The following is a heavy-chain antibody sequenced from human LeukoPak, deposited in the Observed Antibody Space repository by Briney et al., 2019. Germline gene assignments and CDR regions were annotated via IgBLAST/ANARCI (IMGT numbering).Heavy chain of an antibody. D-gene: IGHD5-18*01. CDR2: IDPSDSYS. Sequence: GESLKISCKGSGYSFTTYWISWVRQLPGKGLEWMGRIDPSDSYSNYSPSFQGHVTMSADKSISTAYLQWSSLKASDTAMYYCARHDSGYSYGYFDYWGQGTLVTVSS. CDR1: GYSFTTYW. CDR3: ARHDSGYSYGYFDY. V-gene: IGHV5-10-1*01. J-gene: IGHJ4*02.